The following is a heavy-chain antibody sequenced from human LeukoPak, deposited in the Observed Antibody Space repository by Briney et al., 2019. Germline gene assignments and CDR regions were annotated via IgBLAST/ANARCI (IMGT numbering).Heavy chain of an antibody. CDR2: ISSNSGTI. CDR1: GFTFDDYG. V-gene: IGHV3-21*01. CDR3: AREGLYNYGYVYGY. D-gene: IGHD5-18*01. Sequence: KPGGSLRLSCAASGFTFDDYGMAWVRLAAGKGLEWVSVISSNSGTIFYADSVKGRFTISRDNAKNSLYLQMNSLRAEDTAVYFCAREGLYNYGYVYGYWGQGTLVTVSS. J-gene: IGHJ4*02.